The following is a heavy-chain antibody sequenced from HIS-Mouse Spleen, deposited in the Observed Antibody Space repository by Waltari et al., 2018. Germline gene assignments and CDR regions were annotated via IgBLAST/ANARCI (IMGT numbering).Heavy chain of an antibody. D-gene: IGHD6-13*01. CDR1: GGSISSNSYY. V-gene: IGHV4-39*07. CDR3: AREIPYSSSWYDWYFDL. CDR2: IYYSGST. Sequence: QLQLQESGPGLGKPSETLSPTCTVPGGSISSNSYYWGWIRQPPGKGLEWIGSIYYSGSTYYNPSLKSRVTISVDTSKNQFSLKLSSVTAADTAVYYCAREIPYSSSWYDWYFDLWGRGTLVTVSS. J-gene: IGHJ2*01.